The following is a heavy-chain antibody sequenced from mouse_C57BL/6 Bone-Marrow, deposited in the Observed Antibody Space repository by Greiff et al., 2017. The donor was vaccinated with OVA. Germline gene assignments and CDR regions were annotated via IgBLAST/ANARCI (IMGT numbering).Heavy chain of an antibody. CDR1: GYTFTDYE. J-gene: IGHJ4*01. D-gene: IGHD2-1*01. V-gene: IGHV1-15*01. Sequence: VQLQQSGAELVRPGASVTLSCKASGYTFTDYEMHWVKQTPVHGLEWIGAIDPETGGTAYNQKFKGKAILTADKSSSTAYMQLSSLTSEDSAVYYCARGGKEDYWGQGTSVTVSS. CDR2: IDPETGGT. CDR3: ARGGKEDY.